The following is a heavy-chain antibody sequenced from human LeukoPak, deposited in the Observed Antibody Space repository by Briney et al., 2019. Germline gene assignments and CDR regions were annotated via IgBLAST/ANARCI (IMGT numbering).Heavy chain of an antibody. CDR2: ISSSSSYI. CDR1: GFIFSSYS. Sequence: GGSLRLSCAASGFIFSSYSMNWVRQAPGKGLEWVSSISSSSSYIYYADSVKGRFTISRDNAKNSLYLQMNSLRAEDTAVYYCARSRCSSTSCYRTRYFDYWGQGTLVTVSS. V-gene: IGHV3-21*01. CDR3: ARSRCSSTSCYRTRYFDY. D-gene: IGHD2-2*01. J-gene: IGHJ4*02.